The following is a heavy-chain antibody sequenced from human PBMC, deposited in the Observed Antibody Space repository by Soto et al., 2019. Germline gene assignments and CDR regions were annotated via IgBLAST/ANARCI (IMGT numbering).Heavy chain of an antibody. J-gene: IGHJ4*02. D-gene: IGHD3-22*01. CDR1: GITFSAYA. V-gene: IGHV3-30-3*01. CDR3: VRDYNDGSGRFDY. CDR2: ISYDASAS. Sequence: QVQLVESGGGVVQPGTSLRLSCAASGITFSAYAMHWVRQAPGKALEWVARISYDASASSNADSVKGRFTISRDNSRSTLYLQMNSLRTEDTAIYYCVRDYNDGSGRFDYWGQGALVTVSS.